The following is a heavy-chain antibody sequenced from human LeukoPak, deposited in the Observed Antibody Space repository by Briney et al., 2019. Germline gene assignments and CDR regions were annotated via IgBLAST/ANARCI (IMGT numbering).Heavy chain of an antibody. CDR3: ARGSSGYNFNYYYYMDV. D-gene: IGHD5-24*01. CDR1: GFTFNIYW. J-gene: IGHJ6*03. V-gene: IGHV3-7*01. CDR2: IKQDGSDK. Sequence: GGSLRLSCAASGFTFNIYWMTWVRQAPGKGLEWVANIKQDGSDKYYVDSVKGRFTISRDNSKKMLYLQMNSLRAEDTAVYYCARGSSGYNFNYYYYMDVWGKGTAVTVSS.